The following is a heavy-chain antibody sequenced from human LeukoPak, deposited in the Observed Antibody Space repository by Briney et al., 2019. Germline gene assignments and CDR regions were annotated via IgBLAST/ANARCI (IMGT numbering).Heavy chain of an antibody. CDR1: GYTFTGYY. D-gene: IGHD6-19*01. Sequence: ASVKVSCKASGYTFTGYYMHWVRQAPGQGLEWMGWINPNSGGTNYAQKFQGRVTMTRDTSISTAYMELSRLRSDDTAVYYCARIIAVAERSYFDYWGQGTLVTVSS. V-gene: IGHV1-2*02. J-gene: IGHJ4*02. CDR2: INPNSGGT. CDR3: ARIIAVAERSYFDY.